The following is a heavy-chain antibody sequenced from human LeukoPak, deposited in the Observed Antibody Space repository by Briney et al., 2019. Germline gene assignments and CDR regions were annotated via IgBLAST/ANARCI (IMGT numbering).Heavy chain of an antibody. CDR2: IIPIFGTA. D-gene: IGHD1-1*01. CDR3: ARGINEYYFDY. V-gene: IGHV1-69*05. J-gene: IGHJ4*02. Sequence: EASVKVSCKASGGTFSSYAISWVRQAPGQGLEWMGGIIPIFGTANYAQKFQGRVTITTDESTSTAYMELSSLRSEDTAVYYCARGINEYYFDYWGQGTLVTVSS. CDR1: GGTFSSYA.